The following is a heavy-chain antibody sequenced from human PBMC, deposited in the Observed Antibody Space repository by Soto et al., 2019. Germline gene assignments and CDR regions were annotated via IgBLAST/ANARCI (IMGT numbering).Heavy chain of an antibody. CDR3: AKGVHYGAIDY. V-gene: IGHV3-30*18. CDR1: GFTFSTDG. CDR2: ISYDGSYK. D-gene: IGHD4-17*01. J-gene: IGHJ4*02. Sequence: QVQLVESGGGAVQPGRSLRLSCAASGFTFSTDGMYWVRQAPGKGLEWVAVISYDGSYKYYADSVKGRFAISRDNSKNTLSLQMNPLRAEDTAVYYCAKGVHYGAIDYWGQGTLVTVSS.